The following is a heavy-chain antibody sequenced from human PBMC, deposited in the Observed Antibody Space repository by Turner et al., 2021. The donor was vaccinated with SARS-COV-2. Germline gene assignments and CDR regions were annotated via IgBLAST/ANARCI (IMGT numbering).Heavy chain of an antibody. CDR2: ISGSGGST. CDR1: GFTFSSYA. D-gene: IGHD3-22*01. V-gene: IGHV3-23*01. J-gene: IGHJ4*02. Sequence: EVQLLESGGGLVQPGGSLRLSFSASGFTFSSYAMSWVRQAPGKGLEWVSAISGSGGSTYYADSVKGRFTIYRDNSKNTLYLQMNSLRAEDTAVYYCAKADRVMIVVVITLFDYWGQGTLVTVSS. CDR3: AKADRVMIVVVITLFDY.